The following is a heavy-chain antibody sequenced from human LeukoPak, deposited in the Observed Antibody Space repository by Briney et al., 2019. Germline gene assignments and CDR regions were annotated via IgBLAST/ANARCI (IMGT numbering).Heavy chain of an antibody. CDR2: ISSSGSTI. CDR3: ASSRVRRKTPYGDYDLRFDP. J-gene: IGHJ5*02. V-gene: IGHV3-48*03. CDR1: GFTFSSYE. D-gene: IGHD4-17*01. Sequence: SGGSLRLSCAAAGFTFSSYEMNWVRQAPGKGLEWVSYISSSGSTIYYADSVKGRFTISRDNAKNSLYLQMNSLRAEDTAVYYCASSRVRRKTPYGDYDLRFDPWGQGTLVTVSS.